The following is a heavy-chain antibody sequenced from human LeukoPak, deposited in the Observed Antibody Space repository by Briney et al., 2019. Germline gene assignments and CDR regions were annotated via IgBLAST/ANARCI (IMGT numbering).Heavy chain of an antibody. CDR2: ISGSGGST. Sequence: GGSLRLSCAASGFTFSSYAMSWVRQAPGKGLEWVSAISGSGGSTYYADSVKGRFTISRDNSKDTLYLQMNSLRAEDTAVYYCAKGGRYSSGWYDYWGQGTLVTVSS. D-gene: IGHD6-19*01. J-gene: IGHJ4*02. CDR1: GFTFSSYA. CDR3: AKGGRYSSGWYDY. V-gene: IGHV3-23*01.